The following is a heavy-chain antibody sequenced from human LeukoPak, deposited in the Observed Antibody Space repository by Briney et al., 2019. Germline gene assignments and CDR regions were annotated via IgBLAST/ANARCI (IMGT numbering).Heavy chain of an antibody. V-gene: IGHV3-7*01. CDR1: GFDFNNYN. CDR2: IKQDGSEK. Sequence: GGSLGLSCAASGFDFNNYNMNWVRQAPGKGLEWVANIKQDGSEKYYVDSVKGRFTISRDNAKNSLYLQMNSLRAEDTAVYYCTELGITMIGGVWGKGTTVTISS. D-gene: IGHD3-10*02. CDR3: TELGITMIGGV. J-gene: IGHJ6*04.